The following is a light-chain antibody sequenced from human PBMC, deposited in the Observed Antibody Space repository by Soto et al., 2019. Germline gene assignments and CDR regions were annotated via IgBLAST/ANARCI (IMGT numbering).Light chain of an antibody. V-gene: IGKV1-27*01. CDR2: AAS. Sequence: DIQMTQSPSSLSASVGDRVTIACRASQGISHYLAWYQKQPGKAPRLLIYAASTLQSGVPSRFSGSGSGTDFTLTISTLQPEDVATYYCQRYNSAPWTLGHGTKVDIK. J-gene: IGKJ1*01. CDR1: QGISHY. CDR3: QRYNSAPWT.